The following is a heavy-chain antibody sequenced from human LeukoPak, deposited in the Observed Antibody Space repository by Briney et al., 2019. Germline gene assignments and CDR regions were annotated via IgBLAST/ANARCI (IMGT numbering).Heavy chain of an antibody. CDR2: ISYDGSNK. V-gene: IGHV3-30*04. CDR3: ASSSRRSAKKVCNWFDP. CDR1: GFTFSSYA. D-gene: IGHD6-13*01. J-gene: IGHJ5*02. Sequence: GRSLRLSCAASGFTFSSYAMHWVRQAPGKGLEWVAVISYDGSNKYYADSVKGRFTISRDNSKNTLYLQMNSLRAEDTAVYYCASSSRRSAKKVCNWFDPWGQGTLVTVSS.